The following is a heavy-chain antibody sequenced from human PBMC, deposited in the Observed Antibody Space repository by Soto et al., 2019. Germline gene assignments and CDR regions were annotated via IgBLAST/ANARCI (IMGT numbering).Heavy chain of an antibody. CDR1: GFTFSSYG. J-gene: IGHJ4*02. V-gene: IGHV3-30*18. Sequence: PGGSLRLSCAASGFTFSSYGMHWVRQAPGKGLEWVAVISYDGSNKYYADSVKGRFTISRDNSKNTLYLQMNSLRAEDTAVYYCAKDANGDYNIYYFDYWGQGTLVTVSS. CDR2: ISYDGSNK. CDR3: AKDANGDYNIYYFDY. D-gene: IGHD4-17*01.